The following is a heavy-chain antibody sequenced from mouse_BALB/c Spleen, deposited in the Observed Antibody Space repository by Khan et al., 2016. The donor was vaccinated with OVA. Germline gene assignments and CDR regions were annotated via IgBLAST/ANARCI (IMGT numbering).Heavy chain of an antibody. D-gene: IGHD2-10*01. CDR3: ARLAAFYGNYSDY. Sequence: QIQLVQSGAELVRPGSSVKISCKASGYAFSRYWMNWVKQRPGQGLEWIGQIYPGDGDTNYNGKFKGKATLTADKSSSTAYMQLSSLTSEDSAVYFCARLAAFYGNYSDYWGQGTTLTVSS. CDR1: GYAFSRYW. J-gene: IGHJ2*01. CDR2: IYPGDGDT. V-gene: IGHV1-80*01.